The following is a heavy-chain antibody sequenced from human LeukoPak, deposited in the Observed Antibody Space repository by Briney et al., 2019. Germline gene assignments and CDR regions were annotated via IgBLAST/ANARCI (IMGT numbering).Heavy chain of an antibody. CDR3: ARGGNWFDP. D-gene: IGHD3-16*01. CDR1: GSTFSSYN. CDR2: ITGSSSSI. Sequence: GGSLRLSCAASGSTFSSYNMNWVRQAPGKGLEWVSSITGSSSSIYYADSLQGRFTISRDNAKNSLYLQMNSLRAEDTAVYYCARGGNWFDPWGQGTLVTVSS. V-gene: IGHV3-21*01. J-gene: IGHJ5*02.